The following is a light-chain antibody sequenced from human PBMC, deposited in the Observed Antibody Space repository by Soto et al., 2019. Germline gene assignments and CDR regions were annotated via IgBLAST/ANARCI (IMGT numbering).Light chain of an antibody. J-gene: IGKJ4*01. CDR1: QSLLHSNGYNY. V-gene: IGKV2-28*01. Sequence: DIVMTQSPLSLPVTPGEPASISCRSSQSLLHSNGYNYLDWYLQKPGQSPQLLIYLGSNRASGVXDTXSGSRSGTDFTLKISRVEAEDVGVYYCMQALQTPLTFGGGTKVEIK. CDR3: MQALQTPLT. CDR2: LGS.